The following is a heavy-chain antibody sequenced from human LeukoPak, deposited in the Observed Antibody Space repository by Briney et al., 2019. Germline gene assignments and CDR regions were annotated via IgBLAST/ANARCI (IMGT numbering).Heavy chain of an antibody. J-gene: IGHJ4*02. V-gene: IGHV4-39*01. CDR2: IYYSGST. Sequence: SETLSLTCAVYGGSFSGYYLGWIRQPPGKGLEWIGSIYYSGSTYYNPSLKSRVTISVDTSKNQFSLKLSSVTAADTAVYYCARHRSGSYFGYWGQGTLVAVSS. D-gene: IGHD1-26*01. CDR3: ARHRSGSYFGY. CDR1: GGSFSGYY.